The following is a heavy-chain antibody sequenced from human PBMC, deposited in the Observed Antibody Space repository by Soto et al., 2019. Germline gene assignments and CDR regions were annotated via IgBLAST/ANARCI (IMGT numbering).Heavy chain of an antibody. CDR3: AKDMSSSWSIGWFDP. V-gene: IGHV3-9*01. CDR1: GFTFDDYA. D-gene: IGHD6-13*01. Sequence: GGSLRLSCAASGFTFDDYAMHWVRQAPGKGLEWVSGISWNSGSIGYADSVKGRFTISRDNAKNSLYLQMNSLRAEDTALYYCAKDMSSSWSIGWFDPWGQGTLVTVSS. CDR2: ISWNSGSI. J-gene: IGHJ5*02.